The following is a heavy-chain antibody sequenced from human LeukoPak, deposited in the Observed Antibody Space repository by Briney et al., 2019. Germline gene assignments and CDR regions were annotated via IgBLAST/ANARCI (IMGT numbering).Heavy chain of an antibody. CDR3: ARDRWDSLAGHAFDI. V-gene: IGHV4-59*01. J-gene: IGHJ3*02. D-gene: IGHD1-26*01. CDR1: GGSISSYY. Sequence: KPSETLSLTCTVSGGSISSYYWSWIRQPPGKGLEWIGYIYYSGSTNYNPSLKSRVTISVDTSKNQFSLKLSSVTAADTAVYYCARDRWDSLAGHAFDIWGQGTMVTVSS. CDR2: IYYSGST.